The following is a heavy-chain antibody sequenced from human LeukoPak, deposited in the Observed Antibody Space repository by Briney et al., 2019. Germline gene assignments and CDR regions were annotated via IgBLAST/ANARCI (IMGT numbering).Heavy chain of an antibody. Sequence: ASVKVSCKASGYTFTSYGISWVRQAPGQGLEWMGWISAYNGNTNYAQKLQGSVTMTTDTSTSTAYMELRSLRSDDTAVYYCARARGHHYYDSSGYHNYWGQGTLVTVSS. J-gene: IGHJ4*02. CDR2: ISAYNGNT. CDR1: GYTFTSYG. CDR3: ARARGHHYYDSSGYHNY. V-gene: IGHV1-18*01. D-gene: IGHD3-22*01.